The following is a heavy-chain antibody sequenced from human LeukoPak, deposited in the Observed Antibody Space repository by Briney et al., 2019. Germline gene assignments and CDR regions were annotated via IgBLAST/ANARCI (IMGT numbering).Heavy chain of an antibody. Sequence: GRPLRLSCSASGFTFRSYGMHWVRQAPGKGLEWVAVISKDGNSNYYADSVNGRITISRDNCKNAMSMQKNSLSAEDTAVYYGAKGPNDSRGSYYGHFDYWGQGTLVTVSS. V-gene: IGHV3-30*18. CDR3: AKGPNDSRGSYYGHFDY. CDR2: ISKDGNSN. CDR1: GFTFRSYG. D-gene: IGHD3-22*01. J-gene: IGHJ4*02.